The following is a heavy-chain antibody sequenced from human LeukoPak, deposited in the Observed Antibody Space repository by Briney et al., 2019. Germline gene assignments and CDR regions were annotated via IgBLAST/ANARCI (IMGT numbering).Heavy chain of an antibody. D-gene: IGHD3-9*01. J-gene: IGHJ4*02. Sequence: GGSLRLSCAASGFAFSTHWMIWVRQAPGKGLEWVANIKQDGSEKYYVDSVKGRFTISRDNSKNSLYLQMNSLRVEDTAVYYCARGYFDSSGGQGTLVTVSS. V-gene: IGHV3-7*04. CDR3: ARGYFDSS. CDR2: IKQDGSEK. CDR1: GFAFSTHW.